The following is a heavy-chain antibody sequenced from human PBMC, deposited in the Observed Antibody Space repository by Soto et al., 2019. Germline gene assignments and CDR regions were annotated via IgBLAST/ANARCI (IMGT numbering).Heavy chain of an antibody. CDR3: ARGRYSSGWLRPPVGWFDP. Sequence: QVQLQQWGAGLLKPSETLSLTCAVSGVSFSGYYWSWIRQPPGQGLAWIGEINHRGSTNYNPSLKSRVTISVDTSKNQFSLKLSSVTAADTAVYYCARGRYSSGWLRPPVGWFDPWGQGTLVTVSS. J-gene: IGHJ5*02. CDR1: GVSFSGYY. D-gene: IGHD6-19*01. V-gene: IGHV4-34*01. CDR2: INHRGST.